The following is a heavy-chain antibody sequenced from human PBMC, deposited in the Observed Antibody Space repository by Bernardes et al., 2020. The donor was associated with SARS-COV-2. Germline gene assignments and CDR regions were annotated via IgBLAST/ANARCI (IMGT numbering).Heavy chain of an antibody. CDR2: IIPIFGTA. D-gene: IGHD3-22*01. CDR1: GGTFSSYA. V-gene: IGHV1-69*13. Sequence: SVKVSCKASGGTFSSYAISWVRQAPGQGLEWMGGIIPIFGTANYAQKFQGRVTITADESTSTAYMELSSLRSEDTAVYYCARDGARVLDYYDSSGYYYFDYWGQGTLVTVSS. CDR3: ARDGARVLDYYDSSGYYYFDY. J-gene: IGHJ4*02.